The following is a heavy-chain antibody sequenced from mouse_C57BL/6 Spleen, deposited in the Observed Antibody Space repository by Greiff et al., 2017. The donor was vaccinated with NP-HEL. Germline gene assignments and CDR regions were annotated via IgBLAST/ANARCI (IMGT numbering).Heavy chain of an antibody. Sequence: EVQLQQSGAELVRPGASVKLSCTASGFNIKDDYMHWVKQRPEQGLEWIGWIDPENGDTEYASKFQGKATITADTSSNTAYLQLSSLTSEDTAVYYCTTLYGNWYFDVWGTGTTVTVSS. CDR1: GFNIKDDY. CDR3: TTLYGNWYFDV. CDR2: IDPENGDT. V-gene: IGHV14-4*01. J-gene: IGHJ1*03. D-gene: IGHD2-1*01.